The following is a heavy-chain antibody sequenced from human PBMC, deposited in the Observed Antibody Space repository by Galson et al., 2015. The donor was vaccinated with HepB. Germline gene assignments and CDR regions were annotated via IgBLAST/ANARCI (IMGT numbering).Heavy chain of an antibody. V-gene: IGHV6-1*01. J-gene: IGHJ3*02. Sequence: CAISGDSVSGNSAAWNWIRQSPSRGLEWLGRTYYRSKWYNDYAVSVKSRITINPDTSKNQFSLQLNSVTPEDTAVYYCARVEDGQQLGGGAFDIWGQGTMVTVSS. D-gene: IGHD6-13*01. CDR1: GDSVSGNSAA. CDR3: ARVEDGQQLGGGAFDI. CDR2: TYYRSKWYN.